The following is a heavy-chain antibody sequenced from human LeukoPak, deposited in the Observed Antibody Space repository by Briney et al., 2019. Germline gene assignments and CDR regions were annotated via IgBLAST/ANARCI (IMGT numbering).Heavy chain of an antibody. J-gene: IGHJ6*03. V-gene: IGHV1-69*13. CDR2: IIPIFGTA. Sequence: GASVKVSCKASGGTFSRYAISWVRQAPGQGLEWTGGIIPIFGTANYAQKFQGRVTITADESTSTAYVELSSLRSEDTAVYYCARSLGPNWKHYYYMDVWGKGTTVTVSS. D-gene: IGHD1-1*01. CDR1: GGTFSRYA. CDR3: ARSLGPNWKHYYYMDV.